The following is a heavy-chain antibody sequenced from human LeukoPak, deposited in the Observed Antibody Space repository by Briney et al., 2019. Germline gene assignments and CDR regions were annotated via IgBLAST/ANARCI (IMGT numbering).Heavy chain of an antibody. CDR2: INHSGRT. D-gene: IGHD6-13*01. Sequence: SETLSLTCAVYGGSFSGYYWSWIRHPPGKGLEWIGEINHSGRTNYNPSLKSRVTISVDTSKNQFSLKLSSVTAADTAVYYCGREMQQLDDYWGEGTLVTVSS. CDR3: GREMQQLDDY. V-gene: IGHV4-34*01. J-gene: IGHJ4*02. CDR1: GGSFSGYY.